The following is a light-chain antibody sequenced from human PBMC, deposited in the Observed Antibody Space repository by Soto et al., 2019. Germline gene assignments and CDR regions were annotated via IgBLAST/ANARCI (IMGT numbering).Light chain of an antibody. CDR2: GGS. V-gene: IGKV1-39*01. CDR1: QSIGSY. Sequence: LSGSVGDKVNITCRASQSIGSYLNWYQQKPGKAPNLLIHGGSILQSGVPPRFSGGGGGTDFTLTISSLQPQDFASDYWKQTYALPLPIGWGTKVDIK. CDR3: KQTYALPLP. J-gene: IGKJ4*01.